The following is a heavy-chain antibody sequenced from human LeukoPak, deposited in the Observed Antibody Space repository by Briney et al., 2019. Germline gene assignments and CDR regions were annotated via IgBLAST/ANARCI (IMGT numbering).Heavy chain of an antibody. CDR3: ARASGYDPYYFDY. CDR1: GGSISSYY. D-gene: IGHD5-12*01. CDR2: IYYSGST. V-gene: IGHV4-59*08. Sequence: PSETLSCTGTVSGGSISSYYWSWLRQPPGKGLEWMGYIYYSGSTNYNPSLKSRITISVDTSKNQFSLKLSSVTAADTAVYHCARASGYDPYYFDYWGQGTLVTVSS. J-gene: IGHJ4*02.